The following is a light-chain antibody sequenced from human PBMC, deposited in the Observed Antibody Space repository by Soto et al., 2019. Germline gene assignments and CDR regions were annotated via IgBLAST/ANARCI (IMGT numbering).Light chain of an antibody. Sequence: EVVMTQSPATLSVSPGETATLSCRASQSVGSNLAWYQQKPGQAPRLLIYAASTRATGIPARFSGSGSGTEFTLTISNLQAEDFAVYYCQQYNNLSFGQGTRLEI. V-gene: IGKV3-15*01. J-gene: IGKJ5*01. CDR1: QSVGSN. CDR3: QQYNNLS. CDR2: AAS.